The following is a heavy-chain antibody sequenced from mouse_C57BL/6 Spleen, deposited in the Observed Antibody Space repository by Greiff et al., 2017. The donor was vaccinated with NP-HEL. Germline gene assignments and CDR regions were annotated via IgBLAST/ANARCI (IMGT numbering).Heavy chain of an antibody. J-gene: IGHJ2*01. Sequence: QVQLQQPGAELVRPGTSVKLSCKASGYTFTSYWMHWVKQRPGQGLEWIGVIDPSDSYTNYNQKFKGKATLTVDTSSSTAYMQLSSLTSEDSAVYYCARFDGYYHFGYWGKGTTLTVSS. CDR3: ARFDGYYHFGY. CDR2: IDPSDSYT. CDR1: GYTFTSYW. D-gene: IGHD2-3*01. V-gene: IGHV1-59*01.